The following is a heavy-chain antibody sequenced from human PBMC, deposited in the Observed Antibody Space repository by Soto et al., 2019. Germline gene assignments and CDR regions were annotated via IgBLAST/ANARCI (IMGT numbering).Heavy chain of an antibody. CDR1: VGSISSYS. CDR2: IYYSGST. J-gene: IGHJ5*02. Sequence: SETLSLTCTVSVGSISSYSWSWIRQPPGKGLEWIGYIYYSGSTNYNPSLKSRVTISVDTSKNQFSLKLSSVTAADTAVYYCARSEPYYDFWSGYYMGVNWFDPWGQGTLVTVSS. CDR3: ARSEPYYDFWSGYYMGVNWFDP. V-gene: IGHV4-59*01. D-gene: IGHD3-3*01.